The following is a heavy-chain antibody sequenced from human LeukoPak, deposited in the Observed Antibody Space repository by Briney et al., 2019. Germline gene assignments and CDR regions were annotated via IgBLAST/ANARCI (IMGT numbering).Heavy chain of an antibody. CDR2: ISGDGGRT. D-gene: IGHD4-17*01. CDR1: GFAFDDYA. J-gene: IGHJ4*01. CDR3: AKDPRPRDYGDYEGYIDY. V-gene: IGHV3-43*02. Sequence: GGSLRLSCAASGFAFDDYAMHWVCQAPGKGLEWVSLISGDGGRTYYADSVKGRFTISRDSSKNSLDMQMNSLRTEDTALYYCAKDPRPRDYGDYEGYIDYWGQGTLVTVSS.